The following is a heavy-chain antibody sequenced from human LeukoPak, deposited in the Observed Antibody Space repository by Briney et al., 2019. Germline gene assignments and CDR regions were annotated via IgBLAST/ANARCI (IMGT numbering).Heavy chain of an antibody. V-gene: IGHV1-69*05. J-gene: IGHJ3*02. CDR1: GGTFRSYA. D-gene: IGHD1-26*01. CDR3: ARPPEPGSAPGAFDI. CDR2: IIPIFGTA. Sequence: SVKVSCKASGGTFRSYAISWVRQAPGQGLEWMGGIIPIFGTANYAQKFQGRVTITTDESTSTAYMELSSLRSEDTAGYYCARPPEPGSAPGAFDIWGQGTMVTLSS.